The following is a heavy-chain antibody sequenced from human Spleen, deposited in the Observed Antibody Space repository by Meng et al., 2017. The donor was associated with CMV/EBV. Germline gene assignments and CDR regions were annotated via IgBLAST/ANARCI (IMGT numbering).Heavy chain of an antibody. V-gene: IGHV3-74*01. CDR2: INGDGSR. CDR1: AFNLSNYW. CDR3: ARGMVGYNYGRPFYYFDY. Sequence: GGSLRLSCAASAFNLSNYWMHWVRQAPGKGLVWVSRINGDGSRGYADSVRGRFTISRDSDKNSLYLQMNSVRAEDTAVYYCARGMVGYNYGRPFYYFDYWGQGTLVTVSS. J-gene: IGHJ4*02. D-gene: IGHD5-18*01.